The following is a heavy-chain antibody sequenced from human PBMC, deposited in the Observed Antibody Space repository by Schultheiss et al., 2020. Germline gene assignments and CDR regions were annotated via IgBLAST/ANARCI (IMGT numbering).Heavy chain of an antibody. CDR2: ISGSGGTT. D-gene: IGHD3-3*01. CDR3: AKDLDDFWHKDKFEYGMDV. J-gene: IGHJ6*04. Sequence: GGSLRLSCAASGIIFSNYGMTWVRQALGKGLEWVSAISGSGGTTYYADSVKGRFTISRDNSKNTLYLQMNSLRAEDTAVYYCAKDLDDFWHKDKFEYGMDVWGKGTTVTVSS. V-gene: IGHV3-23*01. CDR1: GIIFSNYG.